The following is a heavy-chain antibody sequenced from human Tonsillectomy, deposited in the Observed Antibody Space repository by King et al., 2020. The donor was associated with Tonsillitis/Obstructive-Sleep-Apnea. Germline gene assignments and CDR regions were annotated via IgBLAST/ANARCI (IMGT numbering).Heavy chain of an antibody. Sequence: QLQESGPGLVKPSETLSLTCSVSGDFITSSNFYWSWIRQPPGKGLEWIGSIFYSGNTFYNPSLKTRVSMSVDTSKNQFSLNLSSVTAADTAVYYCAGHRDKALGPFNFRGQGTPVTVPS. CDR3: AGHRDKALGPFNF. CDR2: IFYSGNT. CDR1: GDFITSSNFY. D-gene: IGHD5-18*01. V-gene: IGHV4-39*01. J-gene: IGHJ1*01.